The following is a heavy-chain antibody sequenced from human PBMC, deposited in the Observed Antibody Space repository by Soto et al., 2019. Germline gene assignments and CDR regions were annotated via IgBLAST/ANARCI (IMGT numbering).Heavy chain of an antibody. CDR1: GFTFSSYA. D-gene: IGHD2-2*01. CDR3: ARVDVVVPAATPYYYYYYMDV. Sequence: PGGSLRLSCAASGFTFSSYAMHWVRQAPGKGLEWVAVISYDGSNKYYADSVKGRFTISRDNSKNTLYLQMNSLRAEDTAVYYCARVDVVVPAATPYYYYYYMDVWGKGTTVTVSS. J-gene: IGHJ6*03. CDR2: ISYDGSNK. V-gene: IGHV3-30-3*01.